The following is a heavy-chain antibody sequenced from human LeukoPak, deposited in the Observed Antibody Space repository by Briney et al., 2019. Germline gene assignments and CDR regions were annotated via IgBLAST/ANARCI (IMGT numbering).Heavy chain of an antibody. Sequence: GGSLRLSCAASGFTFSSYSMNWVRQAPGKGLEWVSSISSSSSYIYYADSVKGRFTISRDNAKNSLYLQMNSLRAEDTAVYYCARDRRFGEFPFDYWGQGTLVTISS. CDR2: ISSSSSYI. D-gene: IGHD3-10*01. J-gene: IGHJ4*02. V-gene: IGHV3-21*01. CDR3: ARDRRFGEFPFDY. CDR1: GFTFSSYS.